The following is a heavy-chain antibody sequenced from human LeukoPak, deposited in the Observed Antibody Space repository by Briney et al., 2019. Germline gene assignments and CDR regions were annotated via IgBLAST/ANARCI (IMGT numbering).Heavy chain of an antibody. CDR1: GYTFTSYG. D-gene: IGHD6-19*01. V-gene: IGHV1-18*01. CDR2: ISAYNGNA. CDR3: ARGPLGSGWYRGHY. J-gene: IGHJ4*02. Sequence: ASVKVSCKASGYTFTSYGITWVRQAPGQGLEWMGWISAYNGNANYAQKLQGRVTMTTETSTSTAYMELRSLRSDDTAVYYCARGPLGSGWYRGHYWGQGTLVTVSS.